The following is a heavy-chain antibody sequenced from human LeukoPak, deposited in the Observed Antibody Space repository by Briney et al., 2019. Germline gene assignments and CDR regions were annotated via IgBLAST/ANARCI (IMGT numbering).Heavy chain of an antibody. Sequence: PGGSLRLSCAASGFTFSSYALTWVRQAPGKGLEWASSITGSSGTTYYADSVKGRFIISRDKSKNTLYLQVNSLRDEDTAVYFCAKGDYMDVWGRGTTVTVSS. CDR1: GFTFSSYA. V-gene: IGHV3-23*01. J-gene: IGHJ6*03. CDR3: AKGDYMDV. CDR2: ITGSSGTT.